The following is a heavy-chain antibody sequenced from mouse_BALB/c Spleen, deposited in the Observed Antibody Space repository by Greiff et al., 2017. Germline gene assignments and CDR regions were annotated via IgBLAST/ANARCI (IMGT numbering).Heavy chain of an antibody. D-gene: IGHD4-1*01. V-gene: IGHV3-2*02. Sequence: DVQLVESGPGLVKPSQSLSLTCTVTGYSITSDYAWNWIRQFPGNKLEWMGYISYSGSTSYNPSLKSRISITRDTSKNQFFLQLNSVTTEDTATYYCARKNWDSIFDYWGQGTTLTVSS. J-gene: IGHJ2*01. CDR1: GYSITSDYA. CDR3: ARKNWDSIFDY. CDR2: ISYSGST.